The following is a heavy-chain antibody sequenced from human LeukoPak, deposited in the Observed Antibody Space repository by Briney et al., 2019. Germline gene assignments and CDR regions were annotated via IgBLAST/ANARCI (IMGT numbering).Heavy chain of an antibody. D-gene: IGHD3-9*01. CDR3: ARTRSAAFDPFDY. J-gene: IGHJ4*02. V-gene: IGHV1-46*01. CDR2: INPNSGGST. Sequence: ASVKVSCKASGYTFTGYYMHWVRQAPGQGLEWMGWINPNSGGSTSYAQKFQGRVTMTRDTSTSTVYMGLSSLRSEDTAVYYCARTRSAAFDPFDYWGQGTLVTVSS. CDR1: GYTFTGYY.